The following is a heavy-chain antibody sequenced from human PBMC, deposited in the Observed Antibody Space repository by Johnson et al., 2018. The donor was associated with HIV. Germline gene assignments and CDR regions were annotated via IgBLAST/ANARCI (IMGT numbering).Heavy chain of an antibody. V-gene: IGHV3-11*04. CDR2: ISSSGTTI. D-gene: IGHD6-13*01. CDR1: GFTFSDYY. J-gene: IGHJ3*02. Sequence: QVQLVESGGGLVKPGGSLRLSCVASGFTFSDYYMSWIRQAPGKGLEWVSYISSSGTTIYSADSVQGRFPISSDNAKNSLYLQMNSLRAEDTAVYYCAKDQWSSSWTNDAFDIWGQGTMVTVSS. CDR3: AKDQWSSSWTNDAFDI.